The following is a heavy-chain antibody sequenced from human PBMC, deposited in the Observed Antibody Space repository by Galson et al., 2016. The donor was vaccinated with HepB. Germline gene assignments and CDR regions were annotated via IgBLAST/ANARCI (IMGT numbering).Heavy chain of an antibody. Sequence: SLTLSCAASGFSFNSNTMHWARQAPGKGLEWVALISSDGSHKYYADSVKGRFTISRDNSKNTLYLQMDSLRAEDTAVVYCAKRGCLDYYFDYWGQVTLVTVSS. D-gene: IGHD3-16*01. V-gene: IGHV3-30*18. CDR3: AKRGCLDYYFDY. CDR1: GFSFNSNT. CDR2: ISSDGSHK. J-gene: IGHJ4*02.